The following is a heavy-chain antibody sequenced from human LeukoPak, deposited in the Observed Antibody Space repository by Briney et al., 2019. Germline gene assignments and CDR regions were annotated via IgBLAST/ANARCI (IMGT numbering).Heavy chain of an antibody. CDR1: GYSFTNYW. CDR3: ARLPNYYYYYMDV. CDR2: IYPGDSDT. Sequence: KLGESLKISCKGSGYSFTNYWIGWVRQMPGKGLEWMGIIYPGDSDTRYSPSFQGQVTISADKSISTAYLQWSSLKASDTDMYYCARLPNYYYYYMDVWGKGTTVTISS. J-gene: IGHJ6*03. V-gene: IGHV5-51*01.